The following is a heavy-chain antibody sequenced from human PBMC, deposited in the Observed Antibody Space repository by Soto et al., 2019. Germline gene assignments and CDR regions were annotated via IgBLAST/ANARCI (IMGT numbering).Heavy chain of an antibody. D-gene: IGHD3-3*01. CDR2: INHSGGT. CDR1: GGSFSGHY. Sequence: SSETLSLTCAVYGGSFSGHYWSWIRQPPGKGLEWIGEINHSGGTSYNPSLKSRVTISVDTSKNQFSLKLTSVTAADTAVYYCARDSYDFWSGYYGRWWFDPWGQGTLVTVSS. J-gene: IGHJ5*02. V-gene: IGHV4-34*01. CDR3: ARDSYDFWSGYYGRWWFDP.